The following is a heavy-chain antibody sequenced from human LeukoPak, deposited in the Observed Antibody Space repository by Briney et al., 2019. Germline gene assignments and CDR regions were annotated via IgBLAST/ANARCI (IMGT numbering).Heavy chain of an antibody. CDR1: GYSISSGYY. V-gene: IGHV4-38-2*01. D-gene: IGHD5-12*01. Sequence: PSETLSLTCAVSGYSISSGYYWGWIRQPPGKGLEWIGSIYYSGSTYYNPSLKSRVTISVDTSKNQFSLKLSSVTAADTAVYYCANLVATSGRDYWGQGTLVTVSP. CDR2: IYYSGST. J-gene: IGHJ4*02. CDR3: ANLVATSGRDY.